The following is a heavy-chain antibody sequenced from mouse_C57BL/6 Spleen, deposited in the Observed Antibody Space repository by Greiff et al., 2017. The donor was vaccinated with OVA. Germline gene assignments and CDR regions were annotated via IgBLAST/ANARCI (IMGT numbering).Heavy chain of an antibody. V-gene: IGHV3-6*01. Sequence: DVQLQESGPGLVKPSQSLSLTCSVTGYSITSGYYWNWIRQFPGNKLEWMGYISYDGSNNYNPSLKNRISITRDTSKNQFFLKLNSVTTEDTATYYCAREGENYYGSSSAWFAYWGQGTLVTVSA. CDR3: AREGENYYGSSSAWFAY. D-gene: IGHD1-1*01. CDR2: ISYDGSN. CDR1: GYSITSGYY. J-gene: IGHJ3*01.